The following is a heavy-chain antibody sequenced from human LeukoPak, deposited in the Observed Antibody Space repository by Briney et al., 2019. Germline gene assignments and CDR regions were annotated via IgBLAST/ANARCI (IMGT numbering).Heavy chain of an antibody. Sequence: GGSLRLSCAASGFAFSSYGMHWVRQAPGRGLEWVAVILTDVSQDKYADSVKDRFTISRDNSKNTLFLQMNSLRAEDTAVYYCARDDSLGDNALDIWGQGTMVTVSS. J-gene: IGHJ3*02. CDR1: GFAFSSYG. CDR2: ILTDVSQD. CDR3: ARDDSLGDNALDI. V-gene: IGHV3-33*01. D-gene: IGHD3-16*01.